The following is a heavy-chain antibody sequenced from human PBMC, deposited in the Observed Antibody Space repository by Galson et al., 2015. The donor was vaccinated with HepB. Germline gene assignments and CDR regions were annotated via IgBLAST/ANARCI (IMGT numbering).Heavy chain of an antibody. CDR1: GYTFTGYY. CDR2: INPNSGGT. V-gene: IGHV1-2*06. Sequence: SVKVSCKASGYTFTGYYMHWVRQAPGQGLEWMGRINPNSGGTNYAQKFQGRVTMTRDTSISTAYMELSRLRSDDTAVYYCARTQTGVITGTTGYYYYYYLDVWGKGTTVTVSS. D-gene: IGHD1-7*01. CDR3: ARTQTGVITGTTGYYYYYYLDV. J-gene: IGHJ6*03.